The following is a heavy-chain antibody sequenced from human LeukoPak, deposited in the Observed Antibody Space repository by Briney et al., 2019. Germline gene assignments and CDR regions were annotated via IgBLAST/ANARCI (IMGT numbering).Heavy chain of an antibody. CDR2: INHSGST. CDR1: GGSFSGYY. Sequence: NPSETLSLTCAVYGGSFSGYYWSWIRQPPGKGLEWIGEINHSGSTNYNPSLKSRVTISVDTSKNQFSLKLSSVTAADTAVYYCARSPMGLSSLFDSWGQGTLVTVSS. V-gene: IGHV4-34*01. D-gene: IGHD3-10*01. CDR3: ARSPMGLSSLFDS. J-gene: IGHJ4*02.